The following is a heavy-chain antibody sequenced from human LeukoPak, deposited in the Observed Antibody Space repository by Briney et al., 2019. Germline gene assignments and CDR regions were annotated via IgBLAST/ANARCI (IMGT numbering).Heavy chain of an antibody. Sequence: GGSLRLSCAASGFTFTHYAMHWVRQTPGKGLEWVAVIFYDGTIRYCSDSVRGRLIVSRDNPKNTLYLQMNSLRAEDTAVYYCARDPRGPAGYDSPARDTFDYWGQGTLVTVSS. CDR3: ARDPRGPAGYDSPARDTFDY. V-gene: IGHV3-30*03. J-gene: IGHJ4*02. CDR2: IFYDGTIR. CDR1: GFTFTHYA. D-gene: IGHD3-22*01.